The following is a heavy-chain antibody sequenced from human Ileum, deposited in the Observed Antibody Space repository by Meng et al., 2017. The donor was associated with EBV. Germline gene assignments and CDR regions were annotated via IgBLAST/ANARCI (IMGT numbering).Heavy chain of an antibody. V-gene: IGHV1-69*01. CDR3: ARGRRNEPLFDY. CDR1: GVSFSTHT. CDR2: LIAVFDKT. J-gene: IGHJ4*02. D-gene: IGHD1-14*01. Sequence: VQLLQSGADFRNRGVSVRVVCKTSGVSFSTHTFSWVRHAPGQGLEWTGGLIAVFDKTKAAPRFQDRVTFTADESTSTAYMELSSLTFDDTAVYFCARGRRNEPLFDYWGQGTLVTVSS.